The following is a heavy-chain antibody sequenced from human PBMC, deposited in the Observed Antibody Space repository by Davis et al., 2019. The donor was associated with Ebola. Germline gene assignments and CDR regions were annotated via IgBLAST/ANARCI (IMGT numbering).Heavy chain of an antibody. CDR2: IWYDGSNK. CDR3: ARDNRLRSLRGGWFDP. CDR1: GFTFSSDG. J-gene: IGHJ5*02. Sequence: PGGSLRLSCAASGFTFSSDGMHWVRQAPGKGLAWVAGIWYDGSNKYYADSVKGRFTISRDNSKNTLYLQMNSLRAEDTAVYYCARDNRLRSLRGGWFDPWGQGTLVTVSS. V-gene: IGHV3-33*01. D-gene: IGHD3-10*01.